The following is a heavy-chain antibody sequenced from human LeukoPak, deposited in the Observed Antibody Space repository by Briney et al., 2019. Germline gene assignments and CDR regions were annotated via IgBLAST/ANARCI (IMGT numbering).Heavy chain of an antibody. J-gene: IGHJ5*02. V-gene: IGHV3-48*03. D-gene: IGHD3-10*01. Sequence: SGGSLRLSCAASGFTFSSYEMNWVRQAPGKGLEWVSYISSSGSTIYYADSVKGRFTISRDNAKNSLYLQMNSLRAEDTAVYYCARGGLYYYGSGNPAPWGQGTLVIVSS. CDR2: ISSSGSTI. CDR1: GFTFSSYE. CDR3: ARGGLYYYGSGNPAP.